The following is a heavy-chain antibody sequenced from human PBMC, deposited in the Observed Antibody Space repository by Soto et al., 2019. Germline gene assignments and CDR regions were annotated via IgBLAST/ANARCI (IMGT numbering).Heavy chain of an antibody. CDR2: ISWNSGGM. Sequence: EVQLVESGGGLVQPGRSLRLSCVISGFTFDDFAFHWVRQAPGKGLEWVSGISWNSGGMGYADSVKGRFTISRDNGKNSLYLQMNSLRAEDTALYYCAKDSEEDYNESWFLDVWGQGTTVTVSS. D-gene: IGHD3-10*01. CDR3: AKDSEEDYNESWFLDV. V-gene: IGHV3-9*01. J-gene: IGHJ6*02. CDR1: GFTFDDFA.